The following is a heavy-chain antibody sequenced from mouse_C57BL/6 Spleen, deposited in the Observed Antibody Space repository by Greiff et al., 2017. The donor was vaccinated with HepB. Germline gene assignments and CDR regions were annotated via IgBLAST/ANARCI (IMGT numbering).Heavy chain of an antibody. Sequence: EVQGVESGGGLVQPGGSMKLSCVASGFTFSNYWMNWVRQSPEKGLEWVAQIRLKSDNYATHYAESVKGRFTISRDDSKSSVYLQMNNLRAEDTGIYYCTGGYYGSSLDYWGQGTTLTVSS. CDR1: GFTFSNYW. CDR2: IRLKSDNYAT. V-gene: IGHV6-3*01. CDR3: TGGYYGSSLDY. D-gene: IGHD1-1*01. J-gene: IGHJ2*01.